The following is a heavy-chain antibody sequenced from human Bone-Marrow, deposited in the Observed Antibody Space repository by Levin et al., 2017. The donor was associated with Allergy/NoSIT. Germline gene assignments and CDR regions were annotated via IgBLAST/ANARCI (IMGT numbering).Heavy chain of an antibody. D-gene: IGHD2-15*01. Sequence: LSLTCAASGFTFSSYWMHWVRQAPGKGLVWVSGLNSDGGATTYADPVKGRFSISRDNAKNTLYLQLNSLRADDTAVYYCARATKKYCSGGSCYFDDAFDIWGQGTMVTVSS. V-gene: IGHV3-74*03. CDR2: LNSDGGAT. CDR3: ARATKKYCSGGSCYFDDAFDI. CDR1: GFTFSSYW. J-gene: IGHJ3*02.